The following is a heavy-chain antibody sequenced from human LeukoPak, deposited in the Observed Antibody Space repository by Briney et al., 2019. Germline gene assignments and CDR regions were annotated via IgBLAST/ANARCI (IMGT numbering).Heavy chain of an antibody. V-gene: IGHV3-30*03. CDR1: GFTFSDYA. CDR2: ISYDGSNK. J-gene: IGHJ4*02. CDR3: ASLYSSGRFDY. D-gene: IGHD6-19*01. Sequence: GRSLRLSCAASGFTFSDYAIHWVRQAPGKGLEWVAVISYDGSNKYYADSVKGRFTISRDNSKNTLYLQMNSLRAEDTAVYYCASLYSSGRFDYWGRGTLVTVSS.